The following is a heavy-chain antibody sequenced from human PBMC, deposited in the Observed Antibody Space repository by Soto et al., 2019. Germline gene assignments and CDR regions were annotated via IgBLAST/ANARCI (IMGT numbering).Heavy chain of an antibody. CDR2: IDPSDSYT. V-gene: IGHV5-10-1*01. Sequence: GGSLKISCKGSGYSFTSYWISWVRQMPGKGLEWMGRIDPSDSYTNYSPSFQGHVTISADKSISTAYLQWSSLKASDTAMYYCARGGVPSSSTRYGMDVWGQGTTVTVSS. CDR3: ARGGVPSSSTRYGMDV. D-gene: IGHD6-6*01. J-gene: IGHJ6*02. CDR1: GYSFTSYW.